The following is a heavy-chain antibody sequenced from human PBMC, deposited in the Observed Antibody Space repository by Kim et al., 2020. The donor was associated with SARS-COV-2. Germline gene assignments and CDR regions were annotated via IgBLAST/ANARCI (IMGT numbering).Heavy chain of an antibody. V-gene: IGHV3-21*01. J-gene: IGHJ4*02. CDR3: ARDLPTVTTQYHFDY. CDR2: ISSSSSYI. CDR1: GFTFSSYS. Sequence: GGSLRLSCAASGFTFSSYSMNWVRQAPGKGLEWVSSISSSSSYIYYADSVKGRFTISRDNAKNSLYLQMNSLRAEDTAVYYCARDLPTVTTQYHFDYWGQGTLVSVSS. D-gene: IGHD4-17*01.